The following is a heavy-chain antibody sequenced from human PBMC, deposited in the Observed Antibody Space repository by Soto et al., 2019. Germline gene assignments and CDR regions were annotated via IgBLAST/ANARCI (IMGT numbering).Heavy chain of an antibody. D-gene: IGHD3-16*01. Sequence: PSETLSLTCTVSGGSVSSSSYYWGWVRQPPGKGLEWIGYVSQGGTAAYLSEGETTGYNPSLESRATISLDLPKNQFSLRLTSVTAADTAVYYCARDRGGITVSSKPLGEWFDPWGQGTLVTVSS. CDR3: ARDRGGITVSSKPLGEWFDP. CDR1: GGSVSSSSYY. J-gene: IGHJ5*02. CDR2: VSQGGTAAYLSEGETT. V-gene: IGHV4-39*07.